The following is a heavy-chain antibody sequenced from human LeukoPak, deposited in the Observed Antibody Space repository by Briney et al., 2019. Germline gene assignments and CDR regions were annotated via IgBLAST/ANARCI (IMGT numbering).Heavy chain of an antibody. J-gene: IGHJ4*02. CDR2: MNPNSGNT. CDR3: AKGLYLQRIAVAGTLGY. V-gene: IGHV1-8*01. D-gene: IGHD6-19*01. Sequence: GASVKVSCKASGYTFTSYDINWVRQATGQGLEWMGWMNPNSGNTGYAQKFQGRVTMTRNTSISTAYMELSSLRSEDTAVYYCAKGLYLQRIAVAGTLGYWGQGTLVTVSS. CDR1: GYTFTSYD.